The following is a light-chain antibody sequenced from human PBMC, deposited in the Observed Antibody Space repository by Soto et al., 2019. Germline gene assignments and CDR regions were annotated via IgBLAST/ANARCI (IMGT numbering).Light chain of an antibody. V-gene: IGLV2-14*01. Sequence: QSALTQPASVSGSPGQSIAISCTGTSSVVGGYNYVSWYQQHPGKAPKVLINDVSNRPSGVSSRFSGSKSGNTASLTISGLQAEDEADYYCSSYTSSSTYVFGTGTKLTVL. J-gene: IGLJ1*01. CDR3: SSYTSSSTYV. CDR1: SSVVGGYNY. CDR2: DVS.